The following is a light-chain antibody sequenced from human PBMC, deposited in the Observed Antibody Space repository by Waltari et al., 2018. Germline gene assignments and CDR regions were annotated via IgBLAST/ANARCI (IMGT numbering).Light chain of an antibody. CDR2: GAS. Sequence: EIVLTQSPGTLSVSPGERVTVSCRASQTITGSWLTWYHQKPGQAPRLLIDGASNRAPGIPDRFSGSGSGTDFTLTSSRLEPEDSAVYYCQQYDGSVVTFGGGTKVEIK. CDR3: QQYDGSVVT. V-gene: IGKV3-20*01. J-gene: IGKJ4*01. CDR1: QTITGSW.